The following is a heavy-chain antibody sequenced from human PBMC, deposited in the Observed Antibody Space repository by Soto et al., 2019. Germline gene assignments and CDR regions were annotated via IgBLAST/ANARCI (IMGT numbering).Heavy chain of an antibody. Sequence: AGGSLRLSCAASGCTFSESAMHWVRQASGKGLEWVGRIRNKDNNYATAYTASVKGRFTISRDDSKNTVYLQMNSLKIDDTAVYYCTSLLNWTAVDSIVYWGLGTLVTVSS. CDR3: TSLLNWTAVDSIVY. CDR2: IRNKDNNYAT. J-gene: IGHJ4*02. D-gene: IGHD5-18*01. V-gene: IGHV3-73*01. CDR1: GCTFSESA.